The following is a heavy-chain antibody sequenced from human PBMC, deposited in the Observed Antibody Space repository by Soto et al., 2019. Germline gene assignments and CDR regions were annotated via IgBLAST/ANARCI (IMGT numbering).Heavy chain of an antibody. CDR2: IYPGDSDT. D-gene: IGHD3-9*01. Sequence: GESLKISCKCSGYCFTNQWIALVRQMPGKGLECMGIIYPGDSDTRYSPSFQGQVTISADKSISTAYLQWSSLKASDTAMYYYARLRLMRYFLDSWGQGTPVTVSS. CDR3: ARLRLMRYFLDS. V-gene: IGHV5-51*01. J-gene: IGHJ4*02. CDR1: GYCFTNQW.